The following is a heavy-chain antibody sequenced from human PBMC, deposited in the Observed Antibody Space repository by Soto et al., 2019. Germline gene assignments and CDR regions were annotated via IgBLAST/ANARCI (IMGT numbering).Heavy chain of an antibody. Sequence: GASVKVSCKASGYTFTSYYMHWVRQAPGQGLEWMGIINPSGGSTSYAQKFQGRVTMTRDTSTSTVYMELSSLRSEDTAVYYCARECIYYYYGSSGYDLERTRPNGMDVWGQGTTVTVSS. CDR1: GYTFTSYY. V-gene: IGHV1-46*01. J-gene: IGHJ6*02. CDR2: INPSGGST. CDR3: ARECIYYYYGSSGYDLERTRPNGMDV. D-gene: IGHD3-22*01.